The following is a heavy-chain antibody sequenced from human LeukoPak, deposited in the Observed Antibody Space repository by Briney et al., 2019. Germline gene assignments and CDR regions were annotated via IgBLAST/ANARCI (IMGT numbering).Heavy chain of an antibody. Sequence: SETLSLTCAVYGGSFSGYYWSWIRQPPGKGLEWIGRIYTSGSTNYNPSLKSRVTISVDTSKNQFSLKLSSVTAADTAVYYCARGILRYFDWSSQWFDPWGQGTLVTVSS. CDR3: ARGILRYFDWSSQWFDP. D-gene: IGHD3-9*01. CDR1: GGSFSGYY. J-gene: IGHJ5*02. V-gene: IGHV4-4*08. CDR2: IYTSGST.